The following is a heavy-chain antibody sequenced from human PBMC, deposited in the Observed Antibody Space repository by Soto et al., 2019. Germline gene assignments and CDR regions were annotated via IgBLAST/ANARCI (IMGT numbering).Heavy chain of an antibody. Sequence: EVHLVQSGGGLLQLGGQLTPFCVASGLPFNANPMPWVRQPPGKGLEWVAAISNRGSSAYYADSVKGRFTISRDKSTKTLSLHMHTLRVEDTAVYFCAKAFCDAATCFPCESWGQGTPVAVSP. CDR1: GLPFNANP. CDR3: AKAFCDAATCFPCES. D-gene: IGHD2-21*01. V-gene: IGHV3-23*04. J-gene: IGHJ4*02. CDR2: ISNRGSSA.